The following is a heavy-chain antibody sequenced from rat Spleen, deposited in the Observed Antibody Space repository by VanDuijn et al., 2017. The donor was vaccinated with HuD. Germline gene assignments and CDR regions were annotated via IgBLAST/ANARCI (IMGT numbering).Heavy chain of an antibody. J-gene: IGHJ2*01. Sequence: EVQVVESGGGLVQPGRSLKLSCAASGFTFSNYDMAWVRQAPTKGLEWVATLSYDGHTTYYRDSVKGRFTISRDIAKSTLYLQMNDLRSEDTATYYCTRGTYFRHWGQGVMVTVSS. V-gene: IGHV5-29*01. CDR1: GFTFSNYD. D-gene: IGHD4-6*01. CDR2: LSYDGHTT. CDR3: TRGTYFRH.